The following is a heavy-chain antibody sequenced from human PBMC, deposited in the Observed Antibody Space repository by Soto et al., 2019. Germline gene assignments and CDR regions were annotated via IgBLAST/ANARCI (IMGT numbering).Heavy chain of an antibody. J-gene: IGHJ4*02. D-gene: IGHD3-10*01. CDR3: ERGWVVRGDDNY. V-gene: IGHV1-8*01. CDR2: MNPNSGNT. Sequence: QVQLVQSGAEVKKLGASVKVSCKASGYTFTSYDINWVRQAAGQGLEWMGWMNPNSGNTGYAQKFQGRVTMTRNTSISTAYTELSSLISEATAVYYCERGWVVRGDDNYWGQGTLVTFSS. CDR1: GYTFTSYD.